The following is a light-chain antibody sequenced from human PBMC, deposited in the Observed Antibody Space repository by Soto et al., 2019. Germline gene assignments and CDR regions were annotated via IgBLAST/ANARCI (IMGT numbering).Light chain of an antibody. CDR2: TTS. CDR1: QSISIN. Sequence: DIQMTQSPSSLSASIGDRVTITCRASQSISINLNWYQQRPGKAPKLLIYTTSTLQSGVPSRFSGSGSGTDFTLTVSNLQPEDFATYYCQQSYSIPLTFGGGTKVEIK. J-gene: IGKJ4*01. CDR3: QQSYSIPLT. V-gene: IGKV1-39*01.